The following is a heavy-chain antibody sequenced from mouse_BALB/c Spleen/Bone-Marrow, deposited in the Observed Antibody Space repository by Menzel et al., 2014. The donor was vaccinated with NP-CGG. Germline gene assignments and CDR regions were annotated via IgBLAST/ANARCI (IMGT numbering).Heavy chain of an antibody. D-gene: IGHD4-1*01. CDR3: TRGGNWDDFDY. CDR2: ISSGSSTI. Sequence: EVHLVESGGGLVQPGGSRKLSCAASGFTFSSFGMHWVRQAPEKGLEWVAYISSGSSTIFYADTLKGRFTVSRDNSKNTLFLQMTSLRSEDTAMYYCTRGGNWDDFDYWGQGTTLTVSS. J-gene: IGHJ2*01. V-gene: IGHV5-17*02. CDR1: GFTFSSFG.